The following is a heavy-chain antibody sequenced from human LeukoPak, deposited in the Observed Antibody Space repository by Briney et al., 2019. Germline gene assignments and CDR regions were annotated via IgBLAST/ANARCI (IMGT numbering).Heavy chain of an antibody. CDR3: ARQTYYYDSSGYLSYYYYMDV. V-gene: IGHV4-34*01. J-gene: IGHJ6*03. D-gene: IGHD3-22*01. CDR1: GGSFSGYY. CDR2: INHSGST. Sequence: SETLSLTCAVYGGSFSGYYWSWIRQPPGKGLEWIGEINHSGSTNYNPSLKSRVTISVDTSKNQFSLKLSSVTAADTAVYYCARQTYYYDSSGYLSYYYYMDVWGKGTTVTIPS.